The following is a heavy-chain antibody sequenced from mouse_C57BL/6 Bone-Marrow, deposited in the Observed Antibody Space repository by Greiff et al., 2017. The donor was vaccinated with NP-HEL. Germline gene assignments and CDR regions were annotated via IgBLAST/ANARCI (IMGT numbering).Heavy chain of an antibody. CDR2: IYPRSGNT. D-gene: IGHD1-1*01. Sequence: QVQLKESGAELARPGASVKLSCKASGYTFTSYGISWVKQSTGKGLEWIGEIYPRSGNTYYNEKFKGKATLTADKSSSTAYMELRSLTSEDSAVYSCARSPLYYCGSNPFDYWGQGTTLTVSS. V-gene: IGHV1-81*01. J-gene: IGHJ2*01. CDR1: GYTFTSYG. CDR3: ARSPLYYCGSNPFDY.